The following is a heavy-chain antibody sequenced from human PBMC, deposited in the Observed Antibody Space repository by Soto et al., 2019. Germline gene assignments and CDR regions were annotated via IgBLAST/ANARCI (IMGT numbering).Heavy chain of an antibody. V-gene: IGHV1-24*01. CDR2: LDAEDGET. CDR3: ATLPRTIERTPAAIWSFDS. J-gene: IGHJ4*02. Sequence: ASVKVSCKVSGYSLSDLSIHWVRQAPGKGLEWMGGLDAEDGETIYARKLQGRGTMTEDTSTDTAYMELSSLTSEGTAMYYCATLPRTIERTPAAIWSFDSWGQGTLVTVSS. D-gene: IGHD2-2*01. CDR1: GYSLSDLS.